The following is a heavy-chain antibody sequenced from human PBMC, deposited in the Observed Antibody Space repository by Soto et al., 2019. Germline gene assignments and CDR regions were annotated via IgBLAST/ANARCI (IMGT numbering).Heavy chain of an antibody. J-gene: IGHJ3*02. Sequence: QVQLVQSGAEVKKPGASVKVSCKASGYPFTNYYIHWVRQAPGEGLEWMVLINPSGGSTTYAQKFQGRITMTRDTSTSTVYMDLSSLGSEDTAVYYCAVSTDTSGAFDIWGQGTMVTVSS. CDR3: AVSTDTSGAFDI. D-gene: IGHD3-9*01. CDR2: INPSGGST. V-gene: IGHV1-46*01. CDR1: GYPFTNYY.